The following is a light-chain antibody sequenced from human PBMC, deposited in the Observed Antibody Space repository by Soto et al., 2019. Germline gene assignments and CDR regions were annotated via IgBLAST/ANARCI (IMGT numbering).Light chain of an antibody. J-gene: IGKJ5*01. CDR3: QQYNNWPPIT. CDR2: GAS. V-gene: IGKV3D-15*01. Sequence: EIALTQSPGTLSLSPGNRATPSCRASQGVSSSYLAWYQQKPGQAPRLLIYGASSRATGIPARFSGSGSGTEFTLTISSLQSEDFAVYYCQQYNNWPPITFGQGTRLEIK. CDR1: QGVSSSY.